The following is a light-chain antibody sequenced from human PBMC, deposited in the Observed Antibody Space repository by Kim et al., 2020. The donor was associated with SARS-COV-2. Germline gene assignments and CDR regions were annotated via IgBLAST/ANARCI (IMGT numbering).Light chain of an antibody. J-gene: IGLJ3*02. CDR2: SNN. CDR1: SSNIGSNN. V-gene: IGLV1-44*01. Sequence: QSVLTQPPSASGTPGQRVTISCSGSSSNIGSNNVVWYQQLPGAAPNLLIYSNNLRPSGIPDRFSGSRSGTSASLAISGLQSGDEADYYCAVWDDSLKQGVFGGGTQLTVL. CDR3: AVWDDSLKQGV.